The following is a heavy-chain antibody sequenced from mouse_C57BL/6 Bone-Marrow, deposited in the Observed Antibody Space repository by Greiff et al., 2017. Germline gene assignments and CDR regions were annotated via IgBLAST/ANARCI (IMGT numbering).Heavy chain of an antibody. CDR1: GYTFTSYG. D-gene: IGHD2-2*01. CDR2: IYPRSGNT. CDR3: ARSMLWLRRGDYYAMDY. Sequence: QVQLKESGAELARPGASVKLSCKASGYTFTSYGISWVKQRTGQGLEWIGEIYPRSGNTYYNEKFKGKATLTADKSSSTAYMELRSLTSEDSAVYFCARSMLWLRRGDYYAMDYWGQGTSVTVSS. J-gene: IGHJ4*01. V-gene: IGHV1-81*01.